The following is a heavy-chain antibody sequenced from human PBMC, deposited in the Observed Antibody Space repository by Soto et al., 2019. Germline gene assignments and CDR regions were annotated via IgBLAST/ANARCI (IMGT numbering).Heavy chain of an antibody. V-gene: IGHV1-69*13. CDR2: IIPFFKAT. CDR1: GGTFSSHA. D-gene: IGHD3-16*01. CDR3: ARDVPLNYYDGTFSYYAMDV. J-gene: IGHJ6*02. Sequence: SVKVSCKASGGTFSSHAISWVRQAPGQGLEWMGGIIPFFKATNYAQKFQGRVTITADGSTSTAYMDLYSLRSEDTAVYYCARDVPLNYYDGTFSYYAMDVWGQGTTVTVSS.